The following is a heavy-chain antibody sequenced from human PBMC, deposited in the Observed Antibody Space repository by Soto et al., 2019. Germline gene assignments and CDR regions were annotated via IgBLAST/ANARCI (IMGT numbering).Heavy chain of an antibody. J-gene: IGHJ6*02. CDR2: ISYDGSNK. CDR1: GFTFSSYG. D-gene: IGHD3-22*01. CDR3: AKDRLRITMIVVDHSRRYGMDV. V-gene: IGHV3-30*18. Sequence: QVQLVESRGGVVQPGRSLRLSCAASGFTFSSYGMHWVRQAPGKGLEWVAVISYDGSNKYYADSVKGRFTISRDNSKNTLYLQMNSLRAEDTAVYYCAKDRLRITMIVVDHSRRYGMDVWGQGTTVTVSS.